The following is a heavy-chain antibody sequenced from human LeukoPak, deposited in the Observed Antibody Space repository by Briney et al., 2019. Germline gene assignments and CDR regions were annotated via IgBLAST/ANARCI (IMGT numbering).Heavy chain of an antibody. CDR1: GFIFDDYA. CDR2: ISWNSGSL. V-gene: IGHV3-9*01. J-gene: IGHJ4*02. Sequence: GGSLRLSCAASGFIFDDYAMHWVRQAPGKGLEWVSGISWNSGSLAYADSVKGRFTISRDNAKNSLYLQMNSLRTEDTAVYYCARDYTMVRGFDYWGQGTLVTVSS. CDR3: ARDYTMVRGFDY. D-gene: IGHD3-10*01.